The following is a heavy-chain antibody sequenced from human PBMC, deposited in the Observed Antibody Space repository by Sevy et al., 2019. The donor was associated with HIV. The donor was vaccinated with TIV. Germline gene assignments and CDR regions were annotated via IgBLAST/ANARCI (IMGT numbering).Heavy chain of an antibody. Sequence: GGSLRLSCAASGFTFSTYWMTWVRQAPGKGLEWVANIREDGTEKYYVDSVKGRFTMSRDNAKDSLYLQMNSLRVDDTAVYYCAKVVLAYSVGSVYSSYYGLYVWGQGTTVTVSS. D-gene: IGHD3-10*01. CDR1: GFTFSTYW. J-gene: IGHJ6*02. CDR2: IREDGTEK. V-gene: IGHV3-7*01. CDR3: AKVVLAYSVGSVYSSYYGLYV.